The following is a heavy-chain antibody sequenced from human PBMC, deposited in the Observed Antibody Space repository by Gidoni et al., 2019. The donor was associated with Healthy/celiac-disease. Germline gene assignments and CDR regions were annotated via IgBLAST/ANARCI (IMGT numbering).Heavy chain of an antibody. CDR2: IYYSGST. D-gene: IGHD3-10*01. CDR1: GGSISSYY. J-gene: IGHJ4*02. V-gene: IGHV4-59*01. Sequence: QVQLQESGPGLVKPSETLSLTCTVSGGSISSYYWSWIRQPPGKGLEWIGYIYYSGSTNYNPSLKSRVTISVDTSKNQFSLKLSSVTAADTAVYYCARDGGSGSYYKFLYWGQGTLVTVSS. CDR3: ARDGGSGSYYKFLY.